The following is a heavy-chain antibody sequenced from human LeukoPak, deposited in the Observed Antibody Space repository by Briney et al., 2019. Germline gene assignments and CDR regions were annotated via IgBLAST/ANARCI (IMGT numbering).Heavy chain of an antibody. CDR2: ISGGSGST. CDR3: ARGYSSGWYGYGMDV. Sequence: PGGSLRLSCAASGFTFSSYAMSWVRQAPGKGLAWVSTISGGSGSTYCADSVKGRFTISRDNAKNSLYLQMNSLRAEDTALYYCARGYSSGWYGYGMDVWGQGTTVTVSS. V-gene: IGHV3-23*01. D-gene: IGHD6-19*01. J-gene: IGHJ6*02. CDR1: GFTFSSYA.